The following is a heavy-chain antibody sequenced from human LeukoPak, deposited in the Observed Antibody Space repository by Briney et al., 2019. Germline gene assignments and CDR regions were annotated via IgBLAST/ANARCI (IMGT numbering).Heavy chain of an antibody. J-gene: IGHJ5*02. Sequence: PGGSLRLSCAASGFTFSSYAMSWVRQAPGKGLEWVSAISGSGGSTYYADSVKGRFTISRDNSKNTLYLQMNSLRAEDTAVYYCAKSGSMRGTKINWFDPWGQGTLVTVSS. CDR1: GFTFSSYA. CDR2: ISGSGGST. D-gene: IGHD1-14*01. V-gene: IGHV3-23*01. CDR3: AKSGSMRGTKINWFDP.